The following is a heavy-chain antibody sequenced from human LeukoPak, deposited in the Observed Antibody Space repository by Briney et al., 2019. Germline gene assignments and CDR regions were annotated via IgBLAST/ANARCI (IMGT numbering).Heavy chain of an antibody. Sequence: GASVKVSCKSSGYTFTSYGFSWVRQAPGQGLEWMGMINPSGGSTSYAQKFQGRVTMTRDTSTSTVYMDLNSLRSEDTAVYFCARSIRGCSSTPCYEDYWGQGTLVTVSS. CDR3: ARSIRGCSSTPCYEDY. CDR1: GYTFTSYG. D-gene: IGHD2-2*01. J-gene: IGHJ4*02. CDR2: INPSGGST. V-gene: IGHV1-46*01.